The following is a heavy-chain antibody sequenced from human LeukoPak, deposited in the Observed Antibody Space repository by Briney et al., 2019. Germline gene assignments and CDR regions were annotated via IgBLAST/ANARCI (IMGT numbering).Heavy chain of an antibody. V-gene: IGHV4-39*07. J-gene: IGHJ6*03. CDR2: IYYSGST. CDR1: GGSISSGTYY. D-gene: IGHD3-22*01. CDR3: ARAGPYDSSGYYYKYYYYMDV. Sequence: PSETLSLTCTVSGGSISSGTYYWGWIRQPPGKGLEWIGSIYYSGSTNYNPSLKSRVTISVDTSKNQFSLKLSSVTAADTAVYYCARAGPYDSSGYYYKYYYYMDVWGKGTTVTISS.